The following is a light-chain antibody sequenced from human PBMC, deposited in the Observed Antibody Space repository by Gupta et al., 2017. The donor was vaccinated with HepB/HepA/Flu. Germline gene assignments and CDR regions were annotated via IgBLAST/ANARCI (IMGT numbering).Light chain of an antibody. CDR1: QSLLYSSNNKNY. J-gene: IGKJ1*01. CDR2: WAS. CDR3: HQDYNTPKT. Sequence: DIVMTQSPDSLAVSLGERATINCKSSQSLLYSSNNKNYLAWYQQKPGQPPKLLIYWASTRESGVPDRFSGSGSVTDFTLTISSLQAEDVAVYYCHQDYNTPKTFGPGTKVEIK. V-gene: IGKV4-1*01.